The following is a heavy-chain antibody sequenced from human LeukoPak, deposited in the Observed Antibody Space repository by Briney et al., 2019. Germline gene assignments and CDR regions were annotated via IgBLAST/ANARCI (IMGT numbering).Heavy chain of an antibody. J-gene: IGHJ4*02. CDR2: INPNSGGT. Sequence: ASVKVSCKASGYTFTGYYMHWVRQAPGQGLEWMGWINPNSGGTNYAQKFQGRVTMTRDTSISTAYMELSRLRSDDTAVYYCARSPRIAAARLYYFDYWGQGTLVTVSS. D-gene: IGHD6-13*01. CDR1: GYTFTGYY. V-gene: IGHV1-2*02. CDR3: ARSPRIAAARLYYFDY.